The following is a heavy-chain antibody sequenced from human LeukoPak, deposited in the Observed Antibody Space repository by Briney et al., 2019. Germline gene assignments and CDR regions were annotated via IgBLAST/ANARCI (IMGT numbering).Heavy chain of an antibody. CDR1: GYTFSGYG. CDR3: ARDQRNSGSYRFEY. CDR2: ITGNNGNT. D-gene: IGHD1-26*01. V-gene: IGHV1-18*01. J-gene: IGHJ4*02. Sequence: ASVKVSCKTSGYTFSGYGISWVRQAPGQGLEWMGWITGNNGNTNYSPGLQGRVTMTTDTSTSTAYMELTSLRSDDTAVYYCARDQRNSGSYRFEYWGQGTLVTVSS.